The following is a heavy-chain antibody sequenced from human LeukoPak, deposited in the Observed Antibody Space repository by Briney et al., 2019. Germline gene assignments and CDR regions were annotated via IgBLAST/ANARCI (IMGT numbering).Heavy chain of an antibody. CDR1: GFTFSSYA. CDR3: AKDGSSSWYALNWFDP. Sequence: GGSLRLSCAACGFTFSSYAMSLVRQAPGKGLEWVSAISGSGGSTYYADSVKGRFTISRDNSKNTLYLQMNSLRAEDTAVYYCAKDGSSSWYALNWFDPWGQGTLVTVSS. V-gene: IGHV3-23*01. D-gene: IGHD6-13*01. CDR2: ISGSGGST. J-gene: IGHJ5*02.